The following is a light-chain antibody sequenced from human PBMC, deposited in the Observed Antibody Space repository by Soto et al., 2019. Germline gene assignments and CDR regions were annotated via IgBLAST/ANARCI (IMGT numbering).Light chain of an antibody. CDR1: QSVSSY. CDR2: DAS. J-gene: IGKJ2*01. CDR3: QQRSNWPTYT. V-gene: IGKV3-11*01. Sequence: EIVLTQSPATLSLSPGERATLSCRASQSVSSYLAWYQQKPGQAPRLLIYDASNRATGIPVRFSGSGSATDFTLTISSLEPEDFAVYYCQQRSNWPTYTFGQGTKLEIK.